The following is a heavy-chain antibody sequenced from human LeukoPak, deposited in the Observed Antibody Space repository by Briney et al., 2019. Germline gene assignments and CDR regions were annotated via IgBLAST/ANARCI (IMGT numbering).Heavy chain of an antibody. CDR3: ARGGDYYDGSGYYHFDY. V-gene: IGHV4-34*01. J-gene: IGHJ4*02. D-gene: IGHD3-22*01. CDR2: INHSGST. CDR1: GGSFSGYY. Sequence: SETLSLTCAVYGGSFSGYYWSWIRQPPGKGLEWIGEINHSGSTNYNPSLKSRVTISVDTSKNQFSLELSSVTAADTAVYYCARGGDYYDGSGYYHFDYWGQGTLVTVSS.